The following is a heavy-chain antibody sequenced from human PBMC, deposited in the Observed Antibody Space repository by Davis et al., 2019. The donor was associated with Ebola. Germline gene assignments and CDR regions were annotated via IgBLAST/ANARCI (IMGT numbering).Heavy chain of an antibody. CDR3: ARDRYSSGWAMLDY. V-gene: IGHV1-18*04. Sequence: ASVKVSCKASGYTFTSYGISWVRQAPGQGLEWMGWISTYKANTNYAQKLQGRVTMTTDTSTNTAYMELRSLRSDDTAVYYRARDRYSSGWAMLDYWGQGTLVTVSS. CDR1: GYTFTSYG. J-gene: IGHJ4*02. D-gene: IGHD6-19*01. CDR2: ISTYKANT.